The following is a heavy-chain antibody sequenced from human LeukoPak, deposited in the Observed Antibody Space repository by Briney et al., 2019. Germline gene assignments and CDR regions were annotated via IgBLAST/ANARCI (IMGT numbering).Heavy chain of an antibody. CDR1: GFTFDDYA. CDR3: AKDSGAAAGHFDY. CDR2: ISWNSGSI. D-gene: IGHD6-13*01. Sequence: GGSLRLSCAASGFTFDDYAMHWVRQAPGKGLEWVSGISWNSGSIGYADSVKGRFTISRDNAKNSLYLQMNSLRAEDMALYYCAKDSGAAAGHFDYWGQGTLVTVSS. J-gene: IGHJ4*02. V-gene: IGHV3-9*03.